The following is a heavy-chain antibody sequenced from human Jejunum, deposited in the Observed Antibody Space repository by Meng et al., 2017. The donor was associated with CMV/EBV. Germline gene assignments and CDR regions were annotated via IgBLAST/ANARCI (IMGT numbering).Heavy chain of an antibody. CDR2: ISGSGVTS. CDR3: ARENVGSCSGGGCSPPY. CDR1: TLSSNA. V-gene: IGHV3-23*01. Sequence: TLSSNAMVWVRQAPGKGLEWVSGISGSGVTSYYIQSVKGRFPISRDNSKNTLYLHMNDLRVADTAVYYCARENVGSCSGGGCSPPYWGQGTLVTVSS. D-gene: IGHD2-15*01. J-gene: IGHJ4*02.